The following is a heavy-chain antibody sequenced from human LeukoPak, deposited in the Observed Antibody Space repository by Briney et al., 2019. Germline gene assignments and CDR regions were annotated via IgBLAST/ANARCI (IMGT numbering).Heavy chain of an antibody. J-gene: IGHJ5*02. CDR3: AASGYCSSTSCYGGNWFDP. CDR2: IVVGSGNT. Sequence: SVKVSCKASGFTFTSSAVQWVRQARGQRLEWIGWIVVGSGNTNYAQKFQERVTITRDMSTSTAYMELSSLRSEDTAVYYCAASGYCSSTSCYGGNWFDPWGQGTLVTVSS. D-gene: IGHD2-2*03. V-gene: IGHV1-58*01. CDR1: GFTFTSSA.